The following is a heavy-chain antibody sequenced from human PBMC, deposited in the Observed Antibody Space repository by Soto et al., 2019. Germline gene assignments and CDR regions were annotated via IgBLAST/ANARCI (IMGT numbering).Heavy chain of an antibody. D-gene: IGHD2-2*01. CDR3: ARQGVVVPAADT. J-gene: IGHJ5*02. Sequence: QLQLQESGPGLVKPSETLSLTCTVSGGCISSSSYYWGWIRQPPGKGLEWIGSIYYSGSTYYNPSLKSRVTISVDTSKNQFSLKLSSVTAADTAVYYCARQGVVVPAADTWGQGTLVTVSS. V-gene: IGHV4-39*01. CDR2: IYYSGST. CDR1: GGCISSSSYY.